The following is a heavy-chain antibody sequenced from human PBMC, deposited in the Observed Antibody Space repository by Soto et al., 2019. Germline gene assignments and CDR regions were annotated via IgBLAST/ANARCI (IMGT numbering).Heavy chain of an antibody. CDR3: AELLGLGYQLLFRQSPYYGMDV. J-gene: IGHJ6*02. CDR2: ISYDGSNK. D-gene: IGHD2-2*01. V-gene: IGHV3-30-3*01. Sequence: AGGSLRLSCAASGFTFSSYAMHWVRQAPGKGLEWVAVISYDGSNKYYADSVKGRFTISRDNSKNTLYLQMNSLRAEDTAVYYCAELLGLGYQLLFRQSPYYGMDVWGQGTTVTVSS. CDR1: GFTFSSYA.